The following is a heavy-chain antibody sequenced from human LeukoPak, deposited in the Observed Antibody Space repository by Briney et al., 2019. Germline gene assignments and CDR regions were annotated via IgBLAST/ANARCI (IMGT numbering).Heavy chain of an antibody. D-gene: IGHD6-13*01. Sequence: GGSLRLSCAASGFTFDNYAMSWVRQAPGKGLEWVSVFFSDGSTYYADSVKGRFTISRDDSKNTLYLQMNSLRAEDTAVYYCARDYSSSLGLDYWGQGTLVTVSS. J-gene: IGHJ4*02. CDR2: FFSDGST. CDR1: GFTFDNYA. V-gene: IGHV3-66*01. CDR3: ARDYSSSLGLDY.